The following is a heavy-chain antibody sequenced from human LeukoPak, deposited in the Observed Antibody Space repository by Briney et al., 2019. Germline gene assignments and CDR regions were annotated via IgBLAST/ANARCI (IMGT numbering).Heavy chain of an antibody. CDR2: IIPIFGTA. CDR1: GGTFSSHA. Sequence: VASVKVSCKASGGTFSSHAISWVRQAPGQGLEWMGGIIPIFGTANYAQKFQGRVTITADKSTSTAYMELSSLRSEDTAVYYCAREDFWSGYYTRFDYWGQGTLVTVSS. CDR3: AREDFWSGYYTRFDY. V-gene: IGHV1-69*06. J-gene: IGHJ4*02. D-gene: IGHD3-3*01.